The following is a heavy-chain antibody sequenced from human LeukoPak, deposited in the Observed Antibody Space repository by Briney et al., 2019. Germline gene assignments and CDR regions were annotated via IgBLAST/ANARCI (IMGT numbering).Heavy chain of an antibody. CDR1: GYTFTSSY. Sequence: GAVKVSCKASGYTFTSSYIHRVRQAPGQGLEWVGITNPSGGSTSYAQKFQGRVTMTRDTSTSTVYMELSSLRSDDTAVYYCARSRTMSDYWGQGTQVTVSS. D-gene: IGHD5-24*01. J-gene: IGHJ4*02. V-gene: IGHV1-46*01. CDR2: TNPSGGST. CDR3: ARSRTMSDY.